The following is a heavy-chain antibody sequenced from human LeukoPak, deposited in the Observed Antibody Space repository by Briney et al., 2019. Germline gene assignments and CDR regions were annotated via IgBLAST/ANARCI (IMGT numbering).Heavy chain of an antibody. CDR1: GGSISSYY. D-gene: IGHD3-22*01. V-gene: IGHV4-59*12. CDR3: VTYYYGSSAPKRNY. J-gene: IGHJ4*02. Sequence: SETLSLTCTVSGGSISSYYWSWIRQPPGKGPEWIGYIYYSGSTNYNPSLRSRVTISGDTSKKQFSLKLSSVTAADTAVYYCVTYYYGSSAPKRNYWGQGILVTVSS. CDR2: IYYSGST.